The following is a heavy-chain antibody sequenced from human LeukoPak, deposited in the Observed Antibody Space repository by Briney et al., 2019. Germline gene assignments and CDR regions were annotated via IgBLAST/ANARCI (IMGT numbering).Heavy chain of an antibody. Sequence: SETLSLTCTVSGGSVIDYYWSWIRQPPGKGLEWIGYIYSSGSTYYNPSLKSRVTISVDTSKNQFSLKLSSVTAADTAVYYCARGPIAVAGLTYFDYWGQGTLVTVSS. D-gene: IGHD6-19*01. CDR2: IYSSGST. J-gene: IGHJ4*02. V-gene: IGHV4-59*02. CDR3: ARGPIAVAGLTYFDY. CDR1: GGSVIDYY.